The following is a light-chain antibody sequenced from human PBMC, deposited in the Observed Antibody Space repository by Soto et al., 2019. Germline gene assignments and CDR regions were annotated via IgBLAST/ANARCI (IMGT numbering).Light chain of an antibody. CDR1: QGITHD. Sequence: DIQVTQSPSSLSASVGDRVTITCRASQGITHDLGWYQQKPGKAPKRLIYDASNLQSGVPSRFSGSGSGTEFTLTISSLQPEDFAAYYCLQHYHYPWTFGQGTKVEIK. CDR2: DAS. J-gene: IGKJ1*01. CDR3: LQHYHYPWT. V-gene: IGKV1-17*01.